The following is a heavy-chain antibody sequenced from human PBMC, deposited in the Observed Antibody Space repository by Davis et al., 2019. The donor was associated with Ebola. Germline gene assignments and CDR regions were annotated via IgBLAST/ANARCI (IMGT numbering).Heavy chain of an antibody. CDR2: IYPGDSDT. Sequence: KVSCKGSGYSFTSYWIGWVRQMPGKGLEWMGIIYPGDSDTRYSQSFQGQVTISADKSISTAYLQWSSLKASDTAMYYCARRVAAARWYFDYWGQGTLVTVSS. D-gene: IGHD6-13*01. V-gene: IGHV5-51*01. CDR1: GYSFTSYW. J-gene: IGHJ4*02. CDR3: ARRVAAARWYFDY.